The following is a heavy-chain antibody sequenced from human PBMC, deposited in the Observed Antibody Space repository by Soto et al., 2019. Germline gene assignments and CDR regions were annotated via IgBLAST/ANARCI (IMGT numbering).Heavy chain of an antibody. J-gene: IGHJ4*02. CDR1: GDSVSSNSAA. CDR2: TYYRSKWYN. D-gene: IGHD6-13*01. Sequence: KQSQTLSLTCAISGDSVSSNSAAWNWIRQSPSRGLEWLGRTYYRSKWYNDYAVSVKSRITINPDTSKNQFSLQLNSVTPEDTAVYYCARDFPVAAAAPRGGSFDYWGQGTLVTVSS. V-gene: IGHV6-1*01. CDR3: ARDFPVAAAAPRGGSFDY.